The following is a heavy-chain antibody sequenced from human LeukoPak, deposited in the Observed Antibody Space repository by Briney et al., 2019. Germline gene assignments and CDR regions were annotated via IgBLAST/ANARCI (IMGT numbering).Heavy chain of an antibody. Sequence: SETLSLTCAVYGGSFSDYYWNWIRQPPGKGLEWIAEINHSGSTNYYPSLKTRVSISVDTSKNQFSLKLNSVTAADTAVYFCAKTPTALVRGGYYFDSWGQGTLVTVSS. D-gene: IGHD6-6*01. J-gene: IGHJ4*02. CDR1: GGSFSDYY. V-gene: IGHV4-34*01. CDR3: AKTPTALVRGGYYFDS. CDR2: INHSGST.